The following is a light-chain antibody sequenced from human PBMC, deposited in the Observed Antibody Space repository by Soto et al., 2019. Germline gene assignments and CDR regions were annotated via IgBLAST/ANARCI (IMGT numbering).Light chain of an antibody. V-gene: IGLV2-23*01. CDR1: SSDVGSYNL. CDR2: EDT. Sequence: QSVLTQPASVSGSPGQSIAISCTGTSSDVGSYNLVSWYQQHPDKAPKLMIYEDTKRPSGVSNRFSGSKSGNTASLTISGLQAEDEADYYCCSYAVDNSVLFGGGTKVTVL. J-gene: IGLJ2*01. CDR3: CSYAVDNSVL.